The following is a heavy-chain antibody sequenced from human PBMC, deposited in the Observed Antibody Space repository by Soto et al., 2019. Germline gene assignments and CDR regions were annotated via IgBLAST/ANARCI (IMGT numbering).Heavy chain of an antibody. CDR2: VNPKSGNT. J-gene: IGHJ3*02. V-gene: IGHV1-8*01. D-gene: IGHD6-19*01. CDR1: GYIFTRND. Sequence: QVQLVQSGAEVKKPGASVRVSCKASGYIFTRNDINWVRQATGQGLEWIGWVNPKSGNTGYAQKFQGRVNMTRDTSITTAYMELSSLRSKDTDIYYCVRERVYGCIQENTIDIWSRGIMITVSS. CDR3: VRERVYGCIQENTIDI.